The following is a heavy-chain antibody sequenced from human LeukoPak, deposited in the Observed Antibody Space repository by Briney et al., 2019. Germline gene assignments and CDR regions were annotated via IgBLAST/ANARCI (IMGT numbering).Heavy chain of an antibody. CDR1: GFTFSSYW. CDR2: INSDGSST. J-gene: IGHJ5*02. D-gene: IGHD2-2*03. V-gene: IGHV3-74*01. Sequence: GGSLRLSCAASGFTFSSYWMHWVRQAPGKGLAWVSRINSDGSSTSYADSVKGRFTISRDNAKNTLYLQMNSLKAEDTAVCYCARVAGGYCSSTSCPEGFDPWGQGTLVTVSS. CDR3: ARVAGGYCSSTSCPEGFDP.